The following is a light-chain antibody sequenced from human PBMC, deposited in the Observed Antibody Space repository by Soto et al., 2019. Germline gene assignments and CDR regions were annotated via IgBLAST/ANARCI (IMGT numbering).Light chain of an antibody. CDR1: QSINSW. Sequence: DIQITHSPSTLSASVGDRVTITCRSSQSINSWLAWYQQKPGKAPKFLIYDASYLESGVPSRFSGSGSGTEFTLTISSLQPDDFATYYCQQYNSYPRTLGQGTKVDIK. J-gene: IGKJ1*01. V-gene: IGKV1-5*01. CDR2: DAS. CDR3: QQYNSYPRT.